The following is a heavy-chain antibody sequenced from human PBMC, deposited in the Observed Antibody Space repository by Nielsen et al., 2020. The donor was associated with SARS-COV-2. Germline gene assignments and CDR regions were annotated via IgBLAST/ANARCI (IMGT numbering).Heavy chain of an antibody. CDR3: ARDRRYSSGPLDY. V-gene: IGHV3-33*01. Sequence: GESLKISCVASGFTFSTYGMHWVRQAPGKGLEWVAVIWYDGSNKYYADSVKGRFTISRDNSKNTLYLQMNSLRAEDTAVYYCARDRRYSSGPLDYWGQGTLVTVSS. CDR1: GFTFSTYG. J-gene: IGHJ4*02. CDR2: IWYDGSNK. D-gene: IGHD6-19*01.